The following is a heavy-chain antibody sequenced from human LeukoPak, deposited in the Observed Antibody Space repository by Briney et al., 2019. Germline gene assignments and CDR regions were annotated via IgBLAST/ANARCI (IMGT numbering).Heavy chain of an antibody. CDR2: ISGSGGST. CDR3: AKDSPLGITFGGVIVIPTFDY. CDR1: GFTFSSYA. V-gene: IGHV3-23*01. Sequence: PGGSLRLSCAASGFTFSSYAMSWVRQAPGKGLEWVSAISGSGGSTYYADSVKGRFTISRDNSKNTLYLQMNSLRAEDTAVYYCAKDSPLGITFGGVIVIPTFDYWGQGTLVTVSS. J-gene: IGHJ4*02. D-gene: IGHD3-16*02.